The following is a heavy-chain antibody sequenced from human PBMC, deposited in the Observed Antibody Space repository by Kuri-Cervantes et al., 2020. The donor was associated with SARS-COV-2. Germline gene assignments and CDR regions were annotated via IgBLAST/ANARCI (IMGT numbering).Heavy chain of an antibody. Sequence: ESLKISCAVSGGSFSGYYWSWIRQPPGKGLEWMGEINHSGSTNYNPSLKSRVSISVDTSKNQFSLQLSPVTAAETTVYYCARHAVVLGVATVYFDYWGKGTLVTVSS. CDR1: GGSFSGYY. CDR2: INHSGST. D-gene: IGHD1-26*01. CDR3: ARHAVVLGVATVYFDY. J-gene: IGHJ4*02. V-gene: IGHV4-34*01.